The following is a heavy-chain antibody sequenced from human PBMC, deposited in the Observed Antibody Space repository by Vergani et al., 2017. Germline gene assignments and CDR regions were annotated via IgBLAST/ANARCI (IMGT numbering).Heavy chain of an antibody. D-gene: IGHD3-3*01. CDR2: IKSKTDGGTT. Sequence: EVQLVESGGGLVKPGGSLRLSCAASGFTFSNAWMSWVRQAPGKGLEWVGRIKSKTDGGTTDYAAPVKGRFTISRDDSKNTLYLQMNSLKTEDTAVYYCTTEITIFGVVRDFDYWGQGTLVTVSS. CDR3: TTEITIFGVVRDFDY. V-gene: IGHV3-15*01. CDR1: GFTFSNAW. J-gene: IGHJ4*02.